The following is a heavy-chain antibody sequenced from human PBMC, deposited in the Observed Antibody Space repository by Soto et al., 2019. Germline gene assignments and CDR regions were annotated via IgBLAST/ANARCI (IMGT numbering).Heavy chain of an antibody. CDR1: GYSFTSYG. V-gene: IGHV1-18*01. Sequence: ASVKVSCKASGYSFTSYGIAWVRQAPGQGPXWMGXISXYXGXXXYXXXVKGRVVMTTEISTNTVYLELRSLRSDDTAVYYCGRCRTDSYAMDVWGQGTTVTVSS. CDR3: GRCRTDSYAMDV. CDR2: ISXYXGXX. J-gene: IGHJ6*02.